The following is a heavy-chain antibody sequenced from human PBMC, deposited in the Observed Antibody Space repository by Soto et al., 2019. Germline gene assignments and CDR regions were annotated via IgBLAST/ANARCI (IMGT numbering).Heavy chain of an antibody. V-gene: IGHV3-23*01. CDR2: ISGSGGST. CDR1: GFTFSSYA. J-gene: IGHJ4*02. D-gene: IGHD6-13*01. Sequence: GGSLRLSCAASGFTFSSYAMSWVRQAPGKGLEWVSAISGSGGSTYYADSVKGRFTISRDNSKNTLYLQMNSLRAEDTAIYYCAKDTRAAADPHYFDYWGQGTLVTVSS. CDR3: AKDTRAAADPHYFDY.